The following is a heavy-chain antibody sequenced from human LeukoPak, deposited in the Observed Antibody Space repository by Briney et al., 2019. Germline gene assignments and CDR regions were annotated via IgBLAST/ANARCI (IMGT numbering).Heavy chain of an antibody. Sequence: ASVKVSCKASGYTFTNYYIHWVRQAPGQGLEWMGVINPSGGSTSYAQMFQGRVTMTRDRSTNTLYMELRSLRSDDTAVYYCARDTHRTSDAFDIWGQGTMVTVSS. CDR1: GYTFTNYY. V-gene: IGHV1-46*01. CDR3: ARDTHRTSDAFDI. J-gene: IGHJ3*02. CDR2: INPSGGST.